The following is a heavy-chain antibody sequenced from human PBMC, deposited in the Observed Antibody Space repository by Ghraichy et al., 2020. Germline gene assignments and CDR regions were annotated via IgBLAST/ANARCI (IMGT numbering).Heavy chain of an antibody. Sequence: ASVKVSCKASGYTFTSYYIHWVRQAPGQGLEWMGLINPSGGSTSYAQKFQGRVTMTRDTSTSTVYMELSSLRSEDTAVYYCVRVGKQWLIQAVFFDYWGQGTLVTLSS. CDR3: VRVGKQWLIQAVFFDY. CDR1: GYTFTSYY. J-gene: IGHJ4*02. V-gene: IGHV1-46*03. CDR2: INPSGGST. D-gene: IGHD6-19*01.